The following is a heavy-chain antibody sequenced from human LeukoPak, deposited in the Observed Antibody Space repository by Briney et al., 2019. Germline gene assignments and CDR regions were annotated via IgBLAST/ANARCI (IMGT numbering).Heavy chain of an antibody. CDR2: VYYSGVT. CDR1: GGSISSSSYY. J-gene: IGHJ5*02. V-gene: IGHV4-39*01. Sequence: SETLSLTCTVSGGSISSSSYYWGWIRQPPGKGLEWIGSVYYSGVTYYKSSLKSRVTISADTSKNQFSLKVRSVAAADTAVYYCARNTIVGATRWFGPWGQGTLVTVSS. CDR3: ARNTIVGATRWFGP. D-gene: IGHD1-26*01.